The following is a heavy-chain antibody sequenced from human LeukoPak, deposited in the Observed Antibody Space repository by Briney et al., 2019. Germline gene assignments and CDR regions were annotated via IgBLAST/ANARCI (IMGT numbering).Heavy chain of an antibody. CDR2: INHSGST. V-gene: IGHV4-34*01. J-gene: IGHJ4*02. D-gene: IGHD5-18*01. Sequence: PSETLSLTCAVYGGSFSGYYWSWIRQPPGKGLEWIGEINHSGSTNYNPSLKSRVTISVDTSKNQFSLELSSVTAADTAVYYCARVTPRGYSYGDFDYWGQGTLVTVSS. CDR3: ARVTPRGYSYGDFDY. CDR1: GGSFSGYY.